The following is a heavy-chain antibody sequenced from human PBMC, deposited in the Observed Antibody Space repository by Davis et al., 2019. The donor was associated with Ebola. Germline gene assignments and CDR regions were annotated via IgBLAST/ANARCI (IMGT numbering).Heavy chain of an antibody. V-gene: IGHV3-23*01. CDR1: GFTFSSYA. J-gene: IGHJ4*02. CDR2: ISGSGGST. CDR3: AKGGRIAVAGTLLDY. D-gene: IGHD6-19*01. Sequence: GESLKISCAASGFTFSSYAMSWVRQAPGKGLEWVSAISGSGGSTYYADSVKGRFTISRDNSKNTLYLQMNSLRAEDTAVYYCAKGGRIAVAGTLLDYWGQGTLVTVSS.